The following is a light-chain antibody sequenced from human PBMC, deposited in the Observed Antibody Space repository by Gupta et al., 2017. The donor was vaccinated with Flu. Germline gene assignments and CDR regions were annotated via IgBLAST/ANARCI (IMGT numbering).Light chain of an antibody. J-gene: IGLJ1*01. Sequence: SSDVDDFDSFSWFQQHPGEAPKLIIYNVIGRPSGVSNRFSGSKSGNTASLTISGLQPEDEADYYCSSFTSHNTYVFGTGTKVTVL. CDR1: SSDVDDFDS. CDR2: NVI. V-gene: IGLV2-14*03. CDR3: SSFTSHNTYV.